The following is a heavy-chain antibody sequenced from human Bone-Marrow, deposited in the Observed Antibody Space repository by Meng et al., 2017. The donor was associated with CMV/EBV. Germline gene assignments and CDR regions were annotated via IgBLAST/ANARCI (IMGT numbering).Heavy chain of an antibody. CDR2: IYYSGST. V-gene: IGHV4-59*12. CDR3: ARGTYSTSWYWFDP. J-gene: IGHJ5*02. CDR1: GGSISSYY. D-gene: IGHD6-13*01. Sequence: SETLSLTCTVSGGSISSYYWSWIRQPPGKGLEWIGYIYYSGSTNYNPSLKSRVTISVDTSKNQFSLNLSSVTAADTAVYDCARGTYSTSWYWFDPWGQGTLVTVSS.